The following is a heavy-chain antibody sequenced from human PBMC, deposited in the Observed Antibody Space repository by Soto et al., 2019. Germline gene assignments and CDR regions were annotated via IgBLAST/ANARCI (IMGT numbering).Heavy chain of an antibody. Sequence: LRLSCAASGFTFTRYSMNWVRQAPGKGLEWVSSISSTTNYIYYGDSMKGRFTISRDNAKNSLYLEMNSLRTEDTAVYYCARESEDLTSNFDYWGQGTLVTVSS. J-gene: IGHJ4*02. CDR2: ISSTTNYI. CDR3: ARESEDLTSNFDY. V-gene: IGHV3-21*06. CDR1: GFTFTRYS.